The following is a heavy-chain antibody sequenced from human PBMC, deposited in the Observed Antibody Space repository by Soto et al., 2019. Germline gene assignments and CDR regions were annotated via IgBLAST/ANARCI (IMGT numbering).Heavy chain of an antibody. CDR1: GFTFSSCG. V-gene: IGHV3-30*03. Sequence: PGGSLRLSCAASGFTFSSCGMHWVRQAPGKGLEWVAVILYNGNDKSFADSVRGRFTISRDNSKNTLFLQMNSLRVEDTAVYYCARETVKKFGLDWGQGTPVTVSS. CDR2: ILYNGNDK. D-gene: IGHD3-10*01. CDR3: ARETVKKFGLD. J-gene: IGHJ4*02.